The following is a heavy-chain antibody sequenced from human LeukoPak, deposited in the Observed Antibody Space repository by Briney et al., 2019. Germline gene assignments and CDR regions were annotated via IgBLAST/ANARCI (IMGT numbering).Heavy chain of an antibody. D-gene: IGHD5-24*01. CDR1: GFTLSSYE. CDR3: AREDGDAFDV. Sequence: GGSLRLSCAASGFTLSSYEMGWVRRAPGKGLEWVSYIGSSGGSRYYADSVKGRFTSSRDNAKNSLYLQMNSLRVEDTAVYYCAREDGDAFDVWGQGTVVSVSS. CDR2: IGSSGGSR. J-gene: IGHJ3*01. V-gene: IGHV3-48*03.